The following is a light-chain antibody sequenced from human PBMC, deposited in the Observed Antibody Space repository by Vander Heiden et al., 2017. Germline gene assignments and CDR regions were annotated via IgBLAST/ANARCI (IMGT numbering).Light chain of an antibody. CDR2: EVI. CDR1: SSDVGRHNL. CDR3: CSHAAGSTALL. J-gene: IGLJ2*01. V-gene: IGLV2-23*02. Sequence: QPALIQPAPVSGSCGQSITLPCPGTSSDVGRHNLVSRYPPSPGNAPKLMIYEVIKQPSGVSNRFSGSKSGDTASLTISGLQAEDEADYYCCSHAAGSTALLFGGGTKLTVL.